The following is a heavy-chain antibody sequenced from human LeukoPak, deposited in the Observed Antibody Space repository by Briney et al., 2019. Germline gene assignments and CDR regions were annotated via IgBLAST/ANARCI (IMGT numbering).Heavy chain of an antibody. CDR3: AKETNYYDSSGYYPYFDY. CDR2: ISYDGSNK. J-gene: IGHJ4*02. V-gene: IGHV3-30*18. D-gene: IGHD3-22*01. CDR1: GFTFSSYG. Sequence: PGGSLRLSCAASGFTFSSYGMHWVRQAPGKGLEWVAVISYDGSNKYYADSVKGRFTISRDNSKNTLYLQMNSLRAEDTAVCYCAKETNYYDSSGYYPYFDYWGQGTLVTVSS.